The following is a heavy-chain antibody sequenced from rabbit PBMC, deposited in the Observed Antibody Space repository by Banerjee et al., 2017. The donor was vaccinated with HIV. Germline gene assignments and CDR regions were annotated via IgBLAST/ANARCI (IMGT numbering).Heavy chain of an antibody. CDR3: ARDLAGVIGWNFNL. J-gene: IGHJ4*01. CDR2: IYADSSGST. Sequence: QEQLEESGGDLVKPEGSLTLTCTASGFSFSSSYWICWVRQAPGKGLEWIACIYADSSGSTYYATWAKGRFTISKTSSTTVTLQMTSLTAADTDTYFCARDLAGVIGWNFNLWGPGTLVTVS. CDR1: GFSFSSSYW. D-gene: IGHD4-1*01. V-gene: IGHV1S45*01.